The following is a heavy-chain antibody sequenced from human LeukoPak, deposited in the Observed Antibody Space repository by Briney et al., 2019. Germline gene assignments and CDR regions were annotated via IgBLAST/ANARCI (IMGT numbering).Heavy chain of an antibody. V-gene: IGHV3-30*18. D-gene: IGHD2-8*01. CDR2: ISYDGSNK. CDR3: AKFRGLMSYYFDY. CDR1: GFTFSSYG. J-gene: IGHJ4*02. Sequence: GGSLRLSCAASGFTFSSYGMHWVRQAPGKGLEWVAVISYDGSNKYYADSVKGRFTISRDNSKNTLYLQMNSLRAEDTAIYYCAKFRGLMSYYFDYWGQGNLVTVSS.